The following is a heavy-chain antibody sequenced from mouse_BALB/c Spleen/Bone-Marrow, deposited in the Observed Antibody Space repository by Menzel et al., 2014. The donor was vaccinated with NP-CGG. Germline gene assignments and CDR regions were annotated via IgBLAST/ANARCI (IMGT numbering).Heavy chain of an antibody. CDR2: IRNKAKGYTT. CDR1: GFTFSDYY. J-gene: IGHJ1*01. D-gene: IGHD1-2*01. CDR3: ARDRNNDINWCFDV. Sequence: EVQLQQSGGGLVQPGGSLRLSCATSGFTFSDYYMSWVRQPPGKALEWLGFIRNKAKGYTTEYIPSVKGRFTISRDNSQSMLYLQMNTLRAEDSATYYCARDRNNDINWCFDVWGAGTTVTVSS. V-gene: IGHV7-3*02.